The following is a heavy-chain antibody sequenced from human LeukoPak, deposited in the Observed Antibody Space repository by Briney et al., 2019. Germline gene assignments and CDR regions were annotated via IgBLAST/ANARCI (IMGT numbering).Heavy chain of an antibody. CDR1: GGSFSGYY. D-gene: IGHD4-23*01. J-gene: IGHJ4*02. CDR2: IYYSGST. CDR3: ARAVTAGNTFDY. Sequence: SETLSLTCAVYGGSFSGYYWSWIRQPPGKGLEWIGYIYYSGSTNYNPSLKSRVTISVDTSKKQFSLKLTSATAADTAVYYCARAVTAGNTFDYWGQGTLVTVSS. V-gene: IGHV4-59*01.